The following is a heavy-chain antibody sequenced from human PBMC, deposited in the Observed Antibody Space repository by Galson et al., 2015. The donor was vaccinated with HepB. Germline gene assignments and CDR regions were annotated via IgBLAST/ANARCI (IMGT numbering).Heavy chain of an antibody. J-gene: IGHJ6*02. Sequence: SLRLSCATSGFTFSNAWMTWVRQAPETGLEWVGRIKRKTDGGTTDYGAPVKGRFTISRDDSKNTVYLQMNSLKTEDTAVYYCASDPAAAGSLQFYYNDMDVWGQGTTVTVSS. V-gene: IGHV3-15*01. CDR2: IKRKTDGGTT. D-gene: IGHD6-13*01. CDR1: GFTFSNAW. CDR3: ASDPAAAGSLQFYYNDMDV.